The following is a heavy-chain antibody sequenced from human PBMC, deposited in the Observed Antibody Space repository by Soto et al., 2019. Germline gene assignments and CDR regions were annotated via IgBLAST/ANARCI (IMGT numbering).Heavy chain of an antibody. CDR3: ARVTTVVRRDAFDS. CDR2: ISYDGSNK. V-gene: IGHV3-30-3*01. CDR1: GFTFSSYA. D-gene: IGHD4-17*01. J-gene: IGHJ3*02. Sequence: QVQLVESGGGVVQPGRSLRLSCAASGFTFSSYAMHWVRQAPGKGLEWVAVISYDGSNKYYADSVKGRFTISRDNSKNTLYLQMNSLRAEDTAVYYCARVTTVVRRDAFDSWGQGTMVTVSS.